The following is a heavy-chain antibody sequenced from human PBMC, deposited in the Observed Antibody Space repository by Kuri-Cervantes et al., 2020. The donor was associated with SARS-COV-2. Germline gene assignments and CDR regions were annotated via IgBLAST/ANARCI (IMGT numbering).Heavy chain of an antibody. J-gene: IGHJ4*02. Sequence: ASVKVSCKASGYTFTGYYMHWMRQAPGQGLEWMGWINPNSGGTNYAQKFQGRVTMTRDTSISTAYMELSRLRSDDTAVYYCAREGIAVAGTFDWGQGTLVTVSS. V-gene: IGHV1-2*02. CDR1: GYTFTGYY. CDR3: AREGIAVAGTFD. CDR2: INPNSGGT. D-gene: IGHD6-19*01.